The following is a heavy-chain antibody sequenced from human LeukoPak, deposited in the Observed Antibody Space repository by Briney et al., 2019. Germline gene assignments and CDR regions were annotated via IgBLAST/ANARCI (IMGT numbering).Heavy chain of an antibody. J-gene: IGHJ3*02. Sequence: SETLSLTCTVSGGSISSYYWSWIRQPPGKGLEWIGYIYYSGSTNYNPSLKSRVTISVDTSKNQFSLKLSSVTAADTAVYYYARDFRDAFDIWGQGTMVTVSS. CDR3: ARDFRDAFDI. V-gene: IGHV4-59*01. CDR1: GGSISSYY. CDR2: IYYSGST.